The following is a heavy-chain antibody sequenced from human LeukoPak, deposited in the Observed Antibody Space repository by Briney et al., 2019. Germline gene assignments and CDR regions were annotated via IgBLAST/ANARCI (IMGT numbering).Heavy chain of an antibody. D-gene: IGHD6-19*01. Sequence: PSETLSLTCTVSGGSISSSSYYWGWIRQPPGKGLEWIGSIYYSGCTYYNPSLKSRVTISVDTSKNQFSLKLSSVTAADTAVYYCATRIAVAATYYFDYWGQGTLVTVSS. CDR3: ATRIAVAATYYFDY. J-gene: IGHJ4*02. CDR2: IYYSGCT. CDR1: GGSISSSSYY. V-gene: IGHV4-39*07.